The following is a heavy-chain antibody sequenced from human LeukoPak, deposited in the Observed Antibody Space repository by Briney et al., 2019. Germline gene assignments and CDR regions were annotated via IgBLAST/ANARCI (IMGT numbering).Heavy chain of an antibody. CDR3: ARDHGYSSGWYDY. V-gene: IGHV3-33*01. Sequence: PGGSLRLSCAASGFTFSSYGMHWVRQAPGKGLEWVAVIWYDGSNKYYADSVKGRFTISRDNAKNSLYLQMNSLRAEDTALYYCARDHGYSSGWYDYWGQGTLVTVSS. D-gene: IGHD6-19*01. J-gene: IGHJ4*02. CDR2: IWYDGSNK. CDR1: GFTFSSYG.